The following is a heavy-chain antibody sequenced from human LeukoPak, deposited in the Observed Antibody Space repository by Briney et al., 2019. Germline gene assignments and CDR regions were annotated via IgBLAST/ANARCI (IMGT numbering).Heavy chain of an antibody. CDR3: ARGIAAAGILDAEYFQH. V-gene: IGHV4-39*01. J-gene: IGHJ1*01. CDR1: GGSISSSSYY. CDR2: IYYIEST. Sequence: SETLSLTCTVSGGSISSSSYYWGWIRQPPGKGLEWIGSIYYIESTYYNPSLKSRVTISVDTSKNQFSLKLSSVTAADTAVYYCARGIAAAGILDAEYFQHWGQGTLVTVSS. D-gene: IGHD6-13*01.